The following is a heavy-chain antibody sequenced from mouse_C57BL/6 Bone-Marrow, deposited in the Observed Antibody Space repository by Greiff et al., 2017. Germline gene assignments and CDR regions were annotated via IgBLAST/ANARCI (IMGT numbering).Heavy chain of an antibody. D-gene: IGHD1-1*01. J-gene: IGHJ4*01. CDR3: ARGDYYGTPYYYAMDY. CDR1: GYSITSGYY. V-gene: IGHV3-6*01. Sequence: EVQRVESGPGLVKPSQSLSLTCSVTGYSITSGYYWNWIRQFPGNKLEWMGYISYDGSNNYNPSLKNRISITRDTSKNQFFLKLNSVTTEDTATYYCARGDYYGTPYYYAMDYWGQGTSVTVSS. CDR2: ISYDGSN.